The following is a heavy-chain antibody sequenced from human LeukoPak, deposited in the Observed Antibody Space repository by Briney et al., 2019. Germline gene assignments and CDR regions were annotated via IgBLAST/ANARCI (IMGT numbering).Heavy chain of an antibody. Sequence: PGGSLRLSCAASGFTFSSYAMSWVRQAPGKGLEWVSFISGSGGSTYYVDSVKGRFTISRDNSKNTLYLQMNSLRAEDTAVYYCAKGRYSGYDSWGQGTLVTVSS. J-gene: IGHJ5*02. CDR1: GFTFSSYA. CDR3: AKGRYSGYDS. CDR2: ISGSGGST. D-gene: IGHD5-12*01. V-gene: IGHV3-23*01.